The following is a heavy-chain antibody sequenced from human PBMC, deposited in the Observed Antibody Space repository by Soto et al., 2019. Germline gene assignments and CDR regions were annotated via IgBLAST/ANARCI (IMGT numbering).Heavy chain of an antibody. CDR3: AKGDDYGNDYYYGMDV. J-gene: IGHJ6*02. V-gene: IGHV3-30*18. D-gene: IGHD3-10*01. CDR2: ISYDGSNK. CDR1: GFTFSSYG. Sequence: QVQLVESGGGVVQPGRSLRLSCAASGFTFSSYGMHWVRQAPGKGLEWVAVISYDGSNKYYADSVKGRFTISRDNSKNTLYLQMNSLRAEDTAVYYCAKGDDYGNDYYYGMDVWGQGTTVTVSS.